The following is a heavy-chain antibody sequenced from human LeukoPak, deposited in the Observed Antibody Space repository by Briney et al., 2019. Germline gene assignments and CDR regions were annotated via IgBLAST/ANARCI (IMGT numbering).Heavy chain of an antibody. Sequence: ASVKVSCKASGYTFTGYDINWVRQATGQGLEWMGWMNPNSGNTGYAQKFQGRVTMTRNTSISTAYMELSSLRSEDTAVYYCAGYYDILTGLSRDYWGQGTLVTVSS. D-gene: IGHD3-9*01. CDR1: GYTFTGYD. CDR2: MNPNSGNT. J-gene: IGHJ4*02. V-gene: IGHV1-8*01. CDR3: AGYYDILTGLSRDY.